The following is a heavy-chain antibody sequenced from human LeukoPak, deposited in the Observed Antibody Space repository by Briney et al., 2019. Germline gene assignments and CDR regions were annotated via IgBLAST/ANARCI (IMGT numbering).Heavy chain of an antibody. CDR3: ARQGELVGATPHYFDY. J-gene: IGHJ4*02. Sequence: SETLSLTCAVSGYSISSGYYWGWIRQPPGKGLEWIGSIYHSGSTYYNPSLKSRVTISVDTSKNQFSLKLSSVTAADTAVYYCARQGELVGATPHYFDYWGQGTLVTVSS. CDR2: IYHSGST. D-gene: IGHD1-26*01. V-gene: IGHV4-38-2*01. CDR1: GYSISSGYY.